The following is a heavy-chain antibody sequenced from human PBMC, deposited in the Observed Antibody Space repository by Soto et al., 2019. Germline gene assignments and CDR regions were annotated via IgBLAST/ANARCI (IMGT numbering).Heavy chain of an antibody. CDR2: IKTKPNGGTT. V-gene: IGHV3-15*07. Sequence: GGSLRLSCAGSGFIFSNAWMNWVRQAPGKGLEWVGRIKTKPNGGTTDYAAPVKGRFIISRDDSKNMVYLQINSLKTEDTAVYYCSTGGYYFDYWGQGTLVTVSS. J-gene: IGHJ4*02. CDR1: GFIFSNAW. CDR3: STGGYYFDY.